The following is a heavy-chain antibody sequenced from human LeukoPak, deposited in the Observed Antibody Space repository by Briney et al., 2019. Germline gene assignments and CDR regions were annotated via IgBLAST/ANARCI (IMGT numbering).Heavy chain of an antibody. CDR2: IYHSGST. CDR3: ARRVEMATSYQLIDY. CDR1: GGSISSSSYY. J-gene: IGHJ4*02. V-gene: IGHV4-39*01. Sequence: SETLSLTCTVSGGSISSSSYYWGWIRQPPGKGLEWIGSIYHSGSTYYNPSLKSRVTISVDTSKNQFSLKLSSVTAPDTAVYYCARRVEMATSYQLIDYWGQGTLVTVSS. D-gene: IGHD5-24*01.